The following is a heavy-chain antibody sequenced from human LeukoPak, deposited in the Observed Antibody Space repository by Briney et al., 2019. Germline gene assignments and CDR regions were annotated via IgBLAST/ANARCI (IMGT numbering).Heavy chain of an antibody. Sequence: GGSLRPSCAASGFTSSSYWMSWVRQAPGKGLEWVANIKEDGSEKYYVDSVKGRFTISRDNAKKSLFLQMNSLRVEDTAVYYCARGRNLAVWGQGTTVTVSS. J-gene: IGHJ6*02. V-gene: IGHV3-7*01. CDR3: ARGRNLAV. CDR2: IKEDGSEK. CDR1: GFTSSSYW.